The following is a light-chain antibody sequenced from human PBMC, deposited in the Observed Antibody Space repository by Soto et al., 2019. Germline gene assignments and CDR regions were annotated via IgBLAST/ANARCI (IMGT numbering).Light chain of an antibody. Sequence: EIVMTRSPATLSVSPGERATLSCRACQGTGSTLAWYQQKPGQTPRLLIYGASTRATGVPARFSGSGSGTEFTLTINSLQYEDLAVYYCQRYNNWPLTFGGGTKVEIK. CDR3: QRYNNWPLT. CDR1: QGTGST. CDR2: GAS. J-gene: IGKJ4*01. V-gene: IGKV3-15*01.